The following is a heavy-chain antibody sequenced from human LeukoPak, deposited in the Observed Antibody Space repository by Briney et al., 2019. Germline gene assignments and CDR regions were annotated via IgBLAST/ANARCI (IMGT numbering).Heavy chain of an antibody. V-gene: IGHV1-2*04. CDR3: ARSGTAPYYYYGMDV. J-gene: IGHJ6*04. D-gene: IGHD3-3*01. CDR2: INPNSGGT. CDR1: GYTFTGYY. Sequence: GASVKVSCKASGYTFTGYYMHWVRQAPGQGLEWMGWINPNSGGTNYAQKFQGWVTMTRDTSISTAYMELSRLRSDDTAVYYYARSGTAPYYYYGMDVWGKGTTVTVSS.